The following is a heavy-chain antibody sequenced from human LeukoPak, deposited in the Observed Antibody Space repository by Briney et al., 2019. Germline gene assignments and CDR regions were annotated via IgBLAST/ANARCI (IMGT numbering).Heavy chain of an antibody. J-gene: IGHJ4*02. CDR3: AKDGSGSYPEYYFDY. CDR2: ISSGTSYI. D-gene: IGHD1-26*01. Sequence: GGSLRLSCAASGFTFSSYSMNWVRQAPGKGLEWVSSISSGTSYIYYADSVKGRFTISRDNSKNTLYLQMNSLRAEDTAVYYCAKDGSGSYPEYYFDYWGQGTLVTVSS. CDR1: GFTFSSYS. V-gene: IGHV3-21*04.